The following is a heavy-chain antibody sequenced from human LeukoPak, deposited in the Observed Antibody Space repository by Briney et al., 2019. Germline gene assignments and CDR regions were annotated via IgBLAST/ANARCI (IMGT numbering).Heavy chain of an antibody. CDR3: ATYRQVLLPFES. D-gene: IGHD5-18*01. J-gene: IGHJ4*02. V-gene: IGHV3-23*01. Sequence: PGGSLRLSCAASGFTFSDLAMIWVRQSPGKKGLEWVSSIFQGGGEIHYADSVRGRFTISRDNSKSTLFLQMNSLRAEDTAIYYCATYRQVLLPFESWGQGTLVTVSS. CDR1: GFTFSDLA. CDR2: IFQGGGEI.